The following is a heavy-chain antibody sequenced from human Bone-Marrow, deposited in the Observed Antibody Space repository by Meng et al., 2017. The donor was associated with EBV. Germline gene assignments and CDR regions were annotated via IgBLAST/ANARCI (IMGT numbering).Heavy chain of an antibody. J-gene: IGHJ4*02. Sequence: QVQLVPSGAEVKKPGSSVKVSGKASGDSFSFYAISWVRQAPGQGLEWMGGIIPMFGTANYAQKFQGRVTITADESTSTAYMQLSSLKSEDTAVYYCARGKGGNSLLPLDYWGQGTLVTVSS. CDR1: GDSFSFYA. V-gene: IGHV1-69*01. CDR3: ARGKGGNSLLPLDY. CDR2: IIPMFGTA. D-gene: IGHD4-23*01.